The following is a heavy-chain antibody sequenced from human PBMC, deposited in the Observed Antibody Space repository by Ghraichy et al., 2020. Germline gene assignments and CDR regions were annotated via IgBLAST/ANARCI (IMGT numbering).Heavy chain of an antibody. CDR3: ARDNTIFGFARGASDL. V-gene: IGHV3-30*04. Sequence: GGSLRLSCTASEFTFAKFTMHWVRQAPGKGLEWVAVISSEGKTQYYADAVKGRFSVSRDNSQNSLFLQMNRLTAEATALYFCARDNTIFGFARGASDLWGKGTVVTVSS. D-gene: IGHD3-3*01. CDR1: EFTFAKFT. J-gene: IGHJ3*01. CDR2: ISSEGKTQ.